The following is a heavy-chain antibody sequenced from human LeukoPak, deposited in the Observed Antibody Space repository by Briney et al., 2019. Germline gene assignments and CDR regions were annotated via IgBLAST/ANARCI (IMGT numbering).Heavy chain of an antibody. CDR1: GFTFSSYS. D-gene: IGHD2-2*01. J-gene: IGHJ3*02. CDR3: AKDRGFSRGAFDI. CDR2: ISSSSSYI. Sequence: GGSLRLSCAASGFTFSSYSMNWVGQAPGKWLEWVSSISSSSSYIYYADSVKGRFTISRDNAKNSLYLQMNSLRAEDTAVYYCAKDRGFSRGAFDIWGQGTMVTVSS. V-gene: IGHV3-21*01.